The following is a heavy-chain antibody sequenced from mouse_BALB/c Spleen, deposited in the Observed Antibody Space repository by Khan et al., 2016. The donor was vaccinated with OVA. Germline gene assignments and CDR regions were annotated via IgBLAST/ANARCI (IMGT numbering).Heavy chain of an antibody. V-gene: IGHV5-9-3*01. J-gene: IGHJ3*01. Sequence: EVELVESGGDLVKPGGSLKLSCSASGFTFSTFAMSWVRQTPEKSLEWVATISSGGDYIHYPDSVKGRFTISRDNAKNTLYLQMSSLRSEDTAMYYCARHNYGPFAYWGQGTLVTVSA. CDR2: ISSGGDYI. D-gene: IGHD1-1*01. CDR3: ARHNYGPFAY. CDR1: GFTFSTFA.